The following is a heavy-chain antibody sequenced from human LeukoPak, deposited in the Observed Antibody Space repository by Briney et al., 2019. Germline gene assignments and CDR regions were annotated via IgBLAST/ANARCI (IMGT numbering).Heavy chain of an antibody. CDR3: ARDVPRGSSWNYYGMGV. D-gene: IGHD6-13*01. J-gene: IGHJ6*02. CDR2: ISYDGSNK. Sequence: GGSLRLSCAASGFTFSSYAMHWVRQAPGKGLEWVAVISYDGSNKYYADSVKGRFTISRDNSKNTLYLQMNSLRAEDTAVYYCARDVPRGSSWNYYGMGVWGQGTTVTVSS. V-gene: IGHV3-30-3*01. CDR1: GFTFSSYA.